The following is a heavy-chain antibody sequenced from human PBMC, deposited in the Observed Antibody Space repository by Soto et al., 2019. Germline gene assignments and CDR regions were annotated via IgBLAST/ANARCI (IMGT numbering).Heavy chain of an antibody. CDR2: IYYSGST. J-gene: IGHJ6*02. V-gene: IGHV4-59*01. D-gene: IGHD3-16*02. CDR1: GGSISSYY. Sequence: QVQLQESGPGLVKPSETLSLTCTVSGGSISSYYWSWIRQPPGKGLEWIGYIYYSGSTNYNPSLKSRVTISVDTSKNQFSLKLSSVTAADTAVYYCAGLMITFGGVIARENYGMDVWGQGTTVTVSS. CDR3: AGLMITFGGVIARENYGMDV.